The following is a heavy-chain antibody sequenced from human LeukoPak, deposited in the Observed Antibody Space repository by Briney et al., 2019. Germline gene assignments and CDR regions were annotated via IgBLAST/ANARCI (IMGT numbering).Heavy chain of an antibody. CDR1: GGSISTYY. CDR2: IYYSGST. Sequence: SETLSLTCTVSGGSISTYYWSWIRQPPGKGLEWIGYIYYSGSTNYNPSLKSRVTISVGTSKNQFSLKLSSVTAADTAVYYCAATVPPLWYFDLWGRGTLVTVSS. J-gene: IGHJ2*01. CDR3: AATVPPLWYFDL. V-gene: IGHV4-59*01.